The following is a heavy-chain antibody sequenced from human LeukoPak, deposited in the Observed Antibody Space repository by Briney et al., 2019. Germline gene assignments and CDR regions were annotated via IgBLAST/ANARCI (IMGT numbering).Heavy chain of an antibody. D-gene: IGHD6-19*01. CDR1: GFTVSSNY. CDR3: ARSDSSGCLDY. J-gene: IGHJ4*02. V-gene: IGHV3-66*02. Sequence: PGGSLRLSCAASGFTVSSNYMSWVRQAPGKGLEWVSVIYSGGSTYYADSVKGRFTISRDNSKNTLYLQMNSLRAEDTAVYYCARSDSSGCLDYWGQGTLVTVSS. CDR2: IYSGGST.